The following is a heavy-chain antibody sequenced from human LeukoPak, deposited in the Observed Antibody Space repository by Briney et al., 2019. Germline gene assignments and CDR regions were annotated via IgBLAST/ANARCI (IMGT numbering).Heavy chain of an antibody. CDR2: IYYSGST. J-gene: IGHJ5*02. CDR3: ARDRSGSYYNGWFDP. V-gene: IGHV4-59*01. Sequence: TSETLSLTCTVSGGSISSYYWSWIRQPPGKGLEWIGYIYYSGSTNYNPSLKSRVTISVDTSKNQFSLKLSSVTAADTAVYYCARDRSGSYYNGWFDPWGQGTLVTVSS. CDR1: GGSISSYY. D-gene: IGHD3-10*01.